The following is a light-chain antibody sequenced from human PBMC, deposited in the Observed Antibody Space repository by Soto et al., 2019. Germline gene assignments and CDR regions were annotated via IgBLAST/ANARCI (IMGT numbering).Light chain of an antibody. CDR2: DAS. J-gene: IGKJ2*01. V-gene: IGKV1-5*01. CDR3: QKYNTSSYT. CDR1: QSISSW. Sequence: DIQMTQSPSALSASVGDRVTITCRASQSISSWLAWYQQKPGKAPKLMIYDASSLESRVPSRFSGSGSGTEFTLTISGLRPDDFATYYCQKYNTSSYTFGQGTKLEIK.